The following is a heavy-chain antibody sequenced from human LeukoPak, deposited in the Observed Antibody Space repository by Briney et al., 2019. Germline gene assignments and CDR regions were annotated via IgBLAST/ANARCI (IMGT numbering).Heavy chain of an antibody. CDR2: ISYDGSNK. CDR3: AKDKQSRYCSGGSCGDAFDI. J-gene: IGHJ3*02. V-gene: IGHV3-30*18. D-gene: IGHD2-15*01. CDR1: GFTFSSYG. Sequence: GGSLRLSCAASGFTFSSYGMHWVRQAPGKGLEWVAVISYDGSNKYYADSVKGRFTISRDNSKNTLYLQMNSLRAEDAAVYYCAKDKQSRYCSGGSCGDAFDIWGQGTMVTVSS.